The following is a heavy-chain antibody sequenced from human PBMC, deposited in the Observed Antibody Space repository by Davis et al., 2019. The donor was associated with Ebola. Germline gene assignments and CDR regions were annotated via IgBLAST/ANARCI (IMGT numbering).Heavy chain of an antibody. CDR3: ARSITMVQDLSWFDP. CDR1: GGSISSSNW. D-gene: IGHD3-10*01. Sequence: MPSETLSLTCAVSGGSISSSNWWSWVRQPPGKGLEWIGEINHSGSTNYNPSLKSRVTISVDTSKNQFSLKLSSVTAADTAVYYCARSITMVQDLSWFDPWGQGTLVTVSS. J-gene: IGHJ5*02. CDR2: INHSGST. V-gene: IGHV4-4*02.